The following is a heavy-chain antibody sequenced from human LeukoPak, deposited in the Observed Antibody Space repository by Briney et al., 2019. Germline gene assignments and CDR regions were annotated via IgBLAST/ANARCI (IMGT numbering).Heavy chain of an antibody. Sequence: PGGSLRLSCAASGFAFSNYGMHWVRQAPGKGLEWVALMPSDGSNKYYADSVKGRFSISRDNSKTTLFLQMNSLRGEDTAVYYCANPLTSMDVWGQGTTVTVSS. CDR3: ANPLTSMDV. CDR2: MPSDGSNK. J-gene: IGHJ6*02. CDR1: GFAFSNYG. V-gene: IGHV3-30*18.